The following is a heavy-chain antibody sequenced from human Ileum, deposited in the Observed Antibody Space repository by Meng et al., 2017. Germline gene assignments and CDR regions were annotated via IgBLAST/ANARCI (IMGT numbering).Heavy chain of an antibody. CDR2: TSSRGSTI. V-gene: IGHV3-11*01. D-gene: IGHD1-7*01. Sequence: QVQLVESGGGLVKPGGSLRLSCAASGFTFSDYQMTWIRQVPGKGLEWVSYTSSRGSTIYYADSVRGRFTISRDDAQNSLYLQMNSLRTEDTAVYYCARLSGGNYDLDYWGQGSLVTVSS. J-gene: IGHJ4*02. CDR3: ARLSGGNYDLDY. CDR1: GFTFSDYQ.